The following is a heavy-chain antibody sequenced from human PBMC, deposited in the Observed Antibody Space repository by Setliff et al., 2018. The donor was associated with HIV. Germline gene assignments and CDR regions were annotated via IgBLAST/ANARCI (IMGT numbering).Heavy chain of an antibody. Sequence: SETLSLTCTVSGGSISTGGYYWSWIRQHPGKGLEWIGYIYNSGGTYYNPSLKSRITMSTDTSKNQFSLKLNSVTAADTAVYFCARASRWGSIPFDYWGQGTLVTVSS. J-gene: IGHJ4*02. V-gene: IGHV4-31*03. CDR3: ARASRWGSIPFDY. CDR2: IYNSGGT. CDR1: GGSISTGGYY. D-gene: IGHD2-21*01.